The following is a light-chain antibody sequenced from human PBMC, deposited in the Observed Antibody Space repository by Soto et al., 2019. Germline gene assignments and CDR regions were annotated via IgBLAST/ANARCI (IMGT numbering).Light chain of an antibody. J-gene: IGKJ1*01. CDR2: KAS. CDR1: QSVNNY. V-gene: IGKV1-39*01. CDR3: QQSYSSPPT. Sequence: DIQMTQSPSTLSASVRDRVTITCRASQSVNNYLHWYQQQPGKAPKLLIYKASSLQSGVPSRFSGSGSGADFTLTIGSLQPEDFAVYYCQQSYSSPPTFGQGTKVDI.